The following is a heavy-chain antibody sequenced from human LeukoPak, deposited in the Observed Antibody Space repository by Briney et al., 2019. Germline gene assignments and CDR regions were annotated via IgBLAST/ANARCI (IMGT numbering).Heavy chain of an antibody. V-gene: IGHV3-23*01. Sequence: ETLSLTCTVSGGSISSSSYYWGWIRQPPGKGLEWVSAITATSSSTHDADSVQGRFTISRDNSKNTLYLQMNSLRAEDTAVYYCARLSYCGGDCYSDYWGQGTLVTVSS. CDR3: ARLSYCGGDCYSDY. CDR2: ITATSSST. CDR1: GGSISSSSYY. J-gene: IGHJ4*02. D-gene: IGHD2-21*02.